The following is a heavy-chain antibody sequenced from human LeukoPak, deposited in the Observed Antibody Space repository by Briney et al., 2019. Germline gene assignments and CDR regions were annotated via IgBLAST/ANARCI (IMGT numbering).Heavy chain of an antibody. CDR2: IYSGGST. D-gene: IGHD3-10*01. Sequence: GGSPRLSCAASGFTVSSNYMSWVRQAPGKGLEWVSVIYSGGSTYYADSVKGRFTISRDNSKNTLYLQMNSLRAEDTAVYYCASNTMVRGVISDYWGQGTLVTVSS. V-gene: IGHV3-66*01. CDR1: GFTVSSNY. J-gene: IGHJ4*02. CDR3: ASNTMVRGVISDY.